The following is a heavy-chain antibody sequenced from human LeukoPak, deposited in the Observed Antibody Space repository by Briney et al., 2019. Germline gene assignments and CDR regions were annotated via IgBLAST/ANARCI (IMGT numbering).Heavy chain of an antibody. CDR3: VRGYHYGMDV. J-gene: IGHJ6*02. CDR1: GFTFSSFW. CDR2: INSDGSRT. Sequence: GGSLRLSCAASGFTFSSFWMHWVRQTPGKGLVWVSHINSDGSRTSYADSVRGRFTISRDNAKNTLYLQMNSLRAEDTAVYPCVRGYHYGMDVWGQGTTVTVSS. V-gene: IGHV3-74*01.